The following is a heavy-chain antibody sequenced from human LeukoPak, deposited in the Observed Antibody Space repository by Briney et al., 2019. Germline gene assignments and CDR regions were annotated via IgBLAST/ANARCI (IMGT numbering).Heavy chain of an antibody. D-gene: IGHD6-13*01. Sequence: GGSLRLSCAASGFTFSSYGMHWVRQAPGKGLEWVAFIRYDGSNKYYADTVKGRFTISRDNSKNTLYLQMNSLRAEDTAVYYCARDKRRGYSSSWYFDYWGQGTLVTVSS. V-gene: IGHV3-30*02. CDR2: IRYDGSNK. CDR1: GFTFSSYG. CDR3: ARDKRRGYSSSWYFDY. J-gene: IGHJ4*02.